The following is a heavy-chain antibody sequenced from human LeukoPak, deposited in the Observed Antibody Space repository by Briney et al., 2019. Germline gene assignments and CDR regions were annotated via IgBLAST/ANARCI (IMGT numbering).Heavy chain of an antibody. J-gene: IGHJ3*01. CDR1: DGSISSYY. CDR3: ARHRGGFDL. CDR2: IYYSGGT. V-gene: IGHV4-59*01. D-gene: IGHD2-15*01. Sequence: PSETLSLTCTVSDGSISSYYLSWIRQPPGKGLEWIGYIYYSGGTNYNPSLKSRVTISVDTSKKYFSLKLSSVTAADTAAYYCARHRGGFDLWGQGTMVTVSS.